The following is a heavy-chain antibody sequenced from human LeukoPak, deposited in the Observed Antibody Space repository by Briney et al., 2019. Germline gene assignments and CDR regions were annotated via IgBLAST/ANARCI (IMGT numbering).Heavy chain of an antibody. J-gene: IGHJ3*02. V-gene: IGHV4-61*01. Sequence: SETLSLTCTVSGYSISSGYYWGWIRQPPGKGLEWIGYIYYSGSTNYNPSLKSRVTISVDTSKNQFSLKLSSVTAADTAVYYCAGYSSSWYGDAFDIWGQGTMVTVSS. CDR2: IYYSGST. D-gene: IGHD6-13*01. CDR1: GYSISSGYY. CDR3: AGYSSSWYGDAFDI.